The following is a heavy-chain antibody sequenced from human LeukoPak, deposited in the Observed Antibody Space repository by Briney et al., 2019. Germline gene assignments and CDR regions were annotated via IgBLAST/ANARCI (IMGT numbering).Heavy chain of an antibody. CDR2: IYYSGST. V-gene: IGHV4-30-4*01. Sequence: PPETLSLTCTVSGGSISSGDYYWSWIRQPPGKGLGWIGYIYYSGSTYYNPSLKSRVTISVDTSKNQFSLKLSSVTAADTAVYYCARVVVAATPNFDYWGQGTLVTVSS. CDR1: GGSISSGDYY. CDR3: ARVVVAATPNFDY. J-gene: IGHJ4*02. D-gene: IGHD2-15*01.